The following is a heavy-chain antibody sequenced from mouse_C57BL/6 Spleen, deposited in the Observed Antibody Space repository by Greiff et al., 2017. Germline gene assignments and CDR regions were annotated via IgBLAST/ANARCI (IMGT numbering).Heavy chain of an antibody. D-gene: IGHD1-1*01. CDR1: GFTFSSYA. V-gene: IGHV5-9-1*02. CDR2: ISSGGEYI. Sequence: EVKVEESGEGLVKPGGSLKLSCAASGFTFSSYAMSWVRQTPEKRLEWVAYISSGGEYIYYADTVKGRFTISRDNARNTLYLQMSSLKSEDTAMYYCTRDYYYGSPFAYWGQGTLVTVSA. CDR3: TRDYYYGSPFAY. J-gene: IGHJ3*01.